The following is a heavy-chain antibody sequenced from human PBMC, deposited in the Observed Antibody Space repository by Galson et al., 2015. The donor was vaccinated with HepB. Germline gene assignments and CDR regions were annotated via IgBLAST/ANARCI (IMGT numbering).Heavy chain of an antibody. CDR3: ARDSNYDYYYMDV. V-gene: IGHV3-74*01. D-gene: IGHD2-2*01. CDR1: GFTFSSYW. Sequence: SLRLSCAASGFTFSSYWMHWVRQAPGKGLVWVSRINSDGSSTSYADSVKGRFTISRDNAKNTLYLQMNSLRAEDTAVYYCARDSNYDYYYMDVWGKGTTVTVSS. J-gene: IGHJ6*03. CDR2: INSDGSST.